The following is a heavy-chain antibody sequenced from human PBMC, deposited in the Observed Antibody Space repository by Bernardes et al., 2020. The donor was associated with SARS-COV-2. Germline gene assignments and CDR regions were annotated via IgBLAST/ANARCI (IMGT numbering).Heavy chain of an antibody. CDR2: IFYNGYT. J-gene: IGHJ5*02. D-gene: IGHD3-22*01. CDR3: AGAGGYSDP. CDR1: GDSISSDY. Sequence: SETLSLTCTVSGDSISSDYWSWIRQPPGKRLEWIGYIFYNGYTSYNPSFKSRATISLDTSENVFSLKLNSVTAADTAVYYCAGAGGYSDPWGQGTLVTVSS. V-gene: IGHV4-59*08.